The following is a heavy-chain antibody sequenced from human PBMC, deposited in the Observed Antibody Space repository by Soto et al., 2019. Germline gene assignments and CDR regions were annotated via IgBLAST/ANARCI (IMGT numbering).Heavy chain of an antibody. J-gene: IGHJ4*02. D-gene: IGHD3-22*01. CDR1: GFTFSSYA. Sequence: QVQLVESGGGVVQPGRSLRLSCAASGFTFSSYAMHWVRQAPGKGLEWVAVISYDGSNKYYADSVKGRFTISRDNSKNTLYLQMNSLRAEDTAVYYCSREKLLITMIVEGGYYFDYWGQGTLVTVSS. V-gene: IGHV3-30-3*01. CDR2: ISYDGSNK. CDR3: SREKLLITMIVEGGYYFDY.